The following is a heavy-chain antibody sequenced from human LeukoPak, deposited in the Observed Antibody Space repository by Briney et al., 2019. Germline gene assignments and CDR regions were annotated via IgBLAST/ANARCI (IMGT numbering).Heavy chain of an antibody. CDR3: AKDTYHDCWSGYPPNY. D-gene: IGHD3-3*01. V-gene: IGHV3-23*01. CDR2: ISGSGGST. J-gene: IGHJ4*02. Sequence: PGRSLRLSCAASGFTFNYYAMSWVPQAPGQRLEWVSAISGSGGSTYYADSAKGRFILSRDNSKNTLYLQMNSLRAEDTAVYYCAKDTYHDCWSGYPPNYWGQGTLVTVSS. CDR1: GFTFNYYA.